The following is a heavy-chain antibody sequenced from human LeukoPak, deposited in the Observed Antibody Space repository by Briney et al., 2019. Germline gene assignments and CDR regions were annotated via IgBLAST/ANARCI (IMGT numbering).Heavy chain of an antibody. Sequence: ASVKVSCKVSGYTLTELSMHWVRQAPGKGLEWMGGFDPEDGETIYAQKFQGRVTMTRDTSTSTVYMELSSLRSEDTAVYYCASSEYSSGAGPHFDYWGQGTLVTVSS. V-gene: IGHV1-24*01. CDR2: FDPEDGET. CDR1: GYTLTELS. D-gene: IGHD6-19*01. CDR3: ASSEYSSGAGPHFDY. J-gene: IGHJ4*02.